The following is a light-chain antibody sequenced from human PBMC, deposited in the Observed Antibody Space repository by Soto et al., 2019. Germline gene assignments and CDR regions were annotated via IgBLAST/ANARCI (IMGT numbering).Light chain of an antibody. CDR1: QSVSSSY. Sequence: IVLTQSPGTLSLSPGERATLSCRASQSVSSSYLAWYQQKTSQAPRLLIYGASNRATGIPDRFSGSESGTDFTLTISRLEPEDFAVYYCQQYGSSPFTFGPGTKVDIK. CDR2: GAS. J-gene: IGKJ3*01. CDR3: QQYGSSPFT. V-gene: IGKV3-20*01.